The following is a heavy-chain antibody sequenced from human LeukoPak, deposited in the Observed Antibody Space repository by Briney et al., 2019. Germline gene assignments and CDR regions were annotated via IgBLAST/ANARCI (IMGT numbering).Heavy chain of an antibody. V-gene: IGHV3-30-3*01. CDR3: ARGDFEDIVVVPAATSFDY. Sequence: GGSLRLSCAASGFTFSSFWMSWVRQAPGKGLEWVAVISYDGSNKYYADSVKGRFTISRDNSKNTLYLQMNSLRAEDTAVYYCARGDFEDIVVVPAATSFDYWGQGTLVTVSS. D-gene: IGHD2-2*01. CDR1: GFTFSSFW. CDR2: ISYDGSNK. J-gene: IGHJ4*02.